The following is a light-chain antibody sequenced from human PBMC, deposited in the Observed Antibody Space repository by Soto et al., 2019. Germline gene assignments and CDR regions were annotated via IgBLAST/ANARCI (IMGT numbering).Light chain of an antibody. CDR3: QQYGSSPPIT. Sequence: EIVLTQSPGTLSLSPGERATLSCRASQSVSSSYLAWYQQTPGQAPRLLIYGASSRATGIPDRFSGSGSGTDFTLTISRLEPEDFAVYYCQQYGSSPPITFRQGTRLEIK. J-gene: IGKJ5*01. CDR2: GAS. CDR1: QSVSSSY. V-gene: IGKV3-20*01.